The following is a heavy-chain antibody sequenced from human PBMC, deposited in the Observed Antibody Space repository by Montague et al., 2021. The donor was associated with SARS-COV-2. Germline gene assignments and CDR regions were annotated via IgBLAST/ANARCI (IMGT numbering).Heavy chain of an antibody. J-gene: IGHJ4*02. CDR1: GVSVTDYY. CDR2: VFYIKGT. Sequence: SETLSLTCTVSGVSVTDYYWGWIRQPPGKGLEWVGYVFYIKGTNFNPSLKSRVAISVDTSKNQFSLRLTSVTAADTAVYYCVRHAHYAGSDGPSDFWAQGTMVTVSS. D-gene: IGHD3-16*01. V-gene: IGHV4-59*08. CDR3: VRHAHYAGSDGPSDF.